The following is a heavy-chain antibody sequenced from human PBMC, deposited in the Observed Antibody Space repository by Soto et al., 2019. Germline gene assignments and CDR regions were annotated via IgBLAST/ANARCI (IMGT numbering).Heavy chain of an antibody. CDR1: GASVGSSRYH. J-gene: IGHJ4*02. CDR2: IYHSETT. CDR3: ARHVVRPTSWTGDFFDY. Sequence: QVQLQESGPGLVKPSETLSLTCTVSGASVGSSRYHWGWIRQPPGKGLEWIGNIYHSETTSYNPSLKSRVTISVDTSKNQFSREVFSVTAADTAIYYCARHVVRPTSWTGDFFDYWGKGTLVTVSS. D-gene: IGHD3-22*01. V-gene: IGHV4-39*01.